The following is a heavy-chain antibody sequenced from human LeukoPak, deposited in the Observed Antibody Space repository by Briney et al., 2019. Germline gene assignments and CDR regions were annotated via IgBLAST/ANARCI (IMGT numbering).Heavy chain of an antibody. V-gene: IGHV3-21*01. D-gene: IGHD1-26*01. CDR1: GFTFSSYS. Sequence: GGSLRLSCAASGFTFSSYSLSWVRLAPGKGLEWVSSISSSGSYIYYADSVKGRFTISRDNAKNSLYLQMNSLRAEDTAVYYCARDELHTGTYFPFDYWGQGTLVTVSS. CDR2: ISSSGSYI. J-gene: IGHJ4*02. CDR3: ARDELHTGTYFPFDY.